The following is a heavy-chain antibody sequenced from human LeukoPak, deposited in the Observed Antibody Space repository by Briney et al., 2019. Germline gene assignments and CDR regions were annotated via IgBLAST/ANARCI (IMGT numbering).Heavy chain of an antibody. Sequence: ASVKVSCKASGYTFTSYAMNWVRQAPGQGLEWMGWINPNSGGTNYAQKFQGRVTMTRDTSISTAYMELSRLRSDDTAVYYCARDRQQLVRWGFGYWGQGTLVTVSS. D-gene: IGHD6-6*01. V-gene: IGHV1-2*02. CDR3: ARDRQQLVRWGFGY. CDR1: GYTFTSYA. J-gene: IGHJ4*02. CDR2: INPNSGGT.